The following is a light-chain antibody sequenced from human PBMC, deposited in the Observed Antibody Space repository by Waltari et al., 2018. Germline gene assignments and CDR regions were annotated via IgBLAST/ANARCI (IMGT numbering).Light chain of an antibody. V-gene: IGLV1-44*01. J-gene: IGLJ2*01. CDR3: AAWDDSLNGLV. Sequence: QSVLTQPPSASGTPGQRVTIPCSGSRYNIGSELVNLYQKLPGTAPKVLIYSNNQRPSGVPVRFSGSKSGTSASLAISGLQSEDEADYYCAAWDDSLNGLVFGGGTKLTVL. CDR2: SNN. CDR1: RYNIGSEL.